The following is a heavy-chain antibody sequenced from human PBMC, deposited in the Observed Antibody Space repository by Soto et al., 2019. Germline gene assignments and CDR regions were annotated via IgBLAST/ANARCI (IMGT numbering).Heavy chain of an antibody. Sequence: QVQLVQSGAEVKKPGASVKVSCKASGYTFTSYAMHWVRQAPGQRLEWMGWINAGNGNTKYSQKFQGRVTITRDTYASTADMELSSLRSEDTAVYFCARGIRGVNADGVDPWGPGTLVTVSS. CDR3: ARGIRGVNADGVDP. CDR1: GYTFTSYA. J-gene: IGHJ5*02. V-gene: IGHV1-3*01. CDR2: INAGNGNT. D-gene: IGHD2-8*02.